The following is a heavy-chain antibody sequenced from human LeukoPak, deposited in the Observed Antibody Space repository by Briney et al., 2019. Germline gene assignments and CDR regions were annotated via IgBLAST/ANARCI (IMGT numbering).Heavy chain of an antibody. J-gene: IGHJ4*02. V-gene: IGHV3-74*01. D-gene: IGHD6-19*01. CDR1: GFTFSTYW. CDR3: ARDRDSGWGFDY. CDR2: IISDASST. Sequence: GGSLRLSCAASGFTFSTYWMHWVRQAPGKGLVWVSRIISDASSTIYADSVKGRFTISRDNAKSTLYLQMNSLRAEDTAVYYCARDRDSGWGFDYWGQGTLVTVSS.